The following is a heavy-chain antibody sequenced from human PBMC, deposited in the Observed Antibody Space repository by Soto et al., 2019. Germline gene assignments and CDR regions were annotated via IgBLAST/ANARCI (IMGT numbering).Heavy chain of an antibody. Sequence: PSETLSLTCTVSGGSISSSSYYWGWIRQPPGKGLEWIGSIYYSGSTYYNPSLKSRVTISVDTSKNQFSLKLSSVTAADTAVYYCARLAYSSSQVFDYWGQGTLVTVSS. V-gene: IGHV4-39*01. J-gene: IGHJ4*02. CDR3: ARLAYSSSQVFDY. CDR1: GGSISSSSYY. CDR2: IYYSGST. D-gene: IGHD6-6*01.